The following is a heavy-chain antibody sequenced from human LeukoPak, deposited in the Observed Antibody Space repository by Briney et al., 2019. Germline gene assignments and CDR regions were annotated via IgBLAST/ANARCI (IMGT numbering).Heavy chain of an antibody. D-gene: IGHD5/OR15-5a*01. V-gene: IGHV4-61*01. CDR1: GGSISSASLSTYY. Sequence: SETLSLTCTVSGGSISSASLSTYYWTWVRQPPGKGLEWIGYIYYSATNYNPSLKSRVTISTDTSKNQLSLKLTSVTAADTAVYYCAVYGNWFDPWGQGTLVTVSS. CDR2: IYYSAT. J-gene: IGHJ5*02. CDR3: AVYGNWFDP.